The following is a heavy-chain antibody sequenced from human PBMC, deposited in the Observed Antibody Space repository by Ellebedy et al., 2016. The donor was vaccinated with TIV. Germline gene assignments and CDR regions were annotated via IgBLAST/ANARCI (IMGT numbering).Heavy chain of an antibody. Sequence: GESLKISCAASGFTFNSYWMTWVRQAPGRGLEWISYISSSGTPIYYADSVRGRFTISRDNAKNSLYLQMNSLRAEDTAVYYCARARVTYYYDSSGYYFDYWGQGTLVTVSS. V-gene: IGHV3-48*01. CDR3: ARARVTYYYDSSGYYFDY. D-gene: IGHD3-22*01. J-gene: IGHJ4*02. CDR2: ISSSGTPI. CDR1: GFTFNSYW.